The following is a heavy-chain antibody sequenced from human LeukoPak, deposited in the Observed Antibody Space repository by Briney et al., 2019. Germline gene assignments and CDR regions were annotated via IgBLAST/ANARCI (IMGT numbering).Heavy chain of an antibody. D-gene: IGHD6-19*01. Sequence: GGSLRLSCAASGFTFSYYGMHWVRQAPGKGLEWVAVIWYDGSDQYYADSVKGRVTISRDNSRNTLFLQMHSLRAEDTALYYCAKTTAGYSSGRYPGWPVDYWGQGTLVTVSS. CDR2: IWYDGSDQ. CDR1: GFTFSYYG. J-gene: IGHJ4*02. CDR3: AKTTAGYSSGRYPGWPVDY. V-gene: IGHV3-33*06.